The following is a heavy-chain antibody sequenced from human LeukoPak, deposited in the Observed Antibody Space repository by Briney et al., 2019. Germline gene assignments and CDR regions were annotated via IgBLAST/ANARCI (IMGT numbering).Heavy chain of an antibody. Sequence: SETLSLTCTVPGGSISSYYWSWIRQPPGKGLEWIGCIYYSGSTNYNPSLKSRVTISVDTSKNQFSLKLSSVTAADTAVYYCARGGYDFWSGYYMTYYYGMDVWGQGTTVTVSS. CDR2: IYYSGST. J-gene: IGHJ6*02. V-gene: IGHV4-59*01. CDR3: ARGGYDFWSGYYMTYYYGMDV. D-gene: IGHD3-3*01. CDR1: GGSISSYY.